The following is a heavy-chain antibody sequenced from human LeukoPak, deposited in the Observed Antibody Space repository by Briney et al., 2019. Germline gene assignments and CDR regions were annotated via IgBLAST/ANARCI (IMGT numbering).Heavy chain of an antibody. Sequence: PGGSLRLSCAASGFTFSSYSMNWVRQAPGKGLEWVSSISSSSSYIYYADSVKGRFTISRDNAKNSLYLHMNSLRAEDTALYFCARSRGEGIAAPNYGLDVWGQGTTVTVSS. CDR1: GFTFSSYS. V-gene: IGHV3-21*01. J-gene: IGHJ6*02. CDR2: ISSSSSYI. D-gene: IGHD6-13*01. CDR3: ARSRGEGIAAPNYGLDV.